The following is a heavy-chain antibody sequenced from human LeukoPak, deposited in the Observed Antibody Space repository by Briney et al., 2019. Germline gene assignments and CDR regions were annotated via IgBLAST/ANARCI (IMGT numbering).Heavy chain of an antibody. CDR1: GGSFSGYY. CDR2: INHSGST. Sequence: PSETLSLTCAVYGGSFSGYYWSWIRQPPGKGLEWIGEINHSGSTNYNPSLKSRVTISVDTSKNQFSLKLSSVTAADTAVYYCARIRRGYYDSSGYYYYFDYWGQGTLVTVSS. J-gene: IGHJ4*02. V-gene: IGHV4-34*01. CDR3: ARIRRGYYDSSGYYYYFDY. D-gene: IGHD3-22*01.